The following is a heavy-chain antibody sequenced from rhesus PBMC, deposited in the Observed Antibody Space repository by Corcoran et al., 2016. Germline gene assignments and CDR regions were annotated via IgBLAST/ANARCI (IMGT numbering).Heavy chain of an antibody. Sequence: QVQLQESGPGLVKPSETLSLTCAVSGYSISSGYGWGWIRQPPGKGLEWIGQIYGGRGSTYYNPSLKSRVTVSKDTSKNQFSLKLSSVTAADTAVYYCAREGRIYSLFDYWGQGVLVTVSS. V-gene: IGHV4-127*01. D-gene: IGHD2-27*01. CDR1: GYSISSGYG. J-gene: IGHJ4*01. CDR2: IYGGRGST. CDR3: AREGRIYSLFDY.